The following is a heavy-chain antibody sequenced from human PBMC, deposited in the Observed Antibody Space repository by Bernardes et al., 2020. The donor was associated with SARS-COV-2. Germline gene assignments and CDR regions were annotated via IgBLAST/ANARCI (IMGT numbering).Heavy chain of an antibody. J-gene: IGHJ5*02. CDR3: AGYGSGSYKWFDP. V-gene: IGHV3-23*01. D-gene: IGHD3-10*01. CDR1: GFTFSSYA. Sequence: GGSLRLSCAASGFTFSSYAMTWVRQAPGKGLEWVSTISGSGGSTYYADSVKGRFTISRDNSKNTLYLQMNSLRAEDTAVFYCAGYGSGSYKWFDPWRQGTLVTVSS. CDR2: ISGSGGST.